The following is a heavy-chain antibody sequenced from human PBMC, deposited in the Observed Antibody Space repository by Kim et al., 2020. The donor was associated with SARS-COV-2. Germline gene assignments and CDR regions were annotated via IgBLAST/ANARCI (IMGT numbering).Heavy chain of an antibody. J-gene: IGHJ4*02. D-gene: IGHD3-10*01. Sequence: SQKFQGRVTITRDTSASTAYMELSSLRSEDTAVYYCARDPDYYGSGSLDYWGQGTLVTVSS. CDR3: ARDPDYYGSGSLDY. V-gene: IGHV1-3*01.